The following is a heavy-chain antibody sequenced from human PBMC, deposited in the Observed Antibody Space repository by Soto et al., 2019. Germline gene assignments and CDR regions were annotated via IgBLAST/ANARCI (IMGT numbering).Heavy chain of an antibody. V-gene: IGHV1-8*01. D-gene: IGHD6-13*01. CDR1: GYTFTSYD. Sequence: GASVKVSCKASGYTFTSYDISWVRQATGQGLEWMGWMNPNSGNTGYAQKFQGRVTMTRNTSISTAYMELSSLRSEDTAVYYCARAIAAVFDAFDIWGQGTMVTVS. CDR2: MNPNSGNT. J-gene: IGHJ3*02. CDR3: ARAIAAVFDAFDI.